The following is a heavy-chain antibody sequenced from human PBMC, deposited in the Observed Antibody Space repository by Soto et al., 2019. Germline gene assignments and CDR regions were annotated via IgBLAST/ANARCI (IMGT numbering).Heavy chain of an antibody. Sequence: VGSLRLSCAASGFTFSNYAMSWVRQAPGKGLEWVSSITGSGDYTYYADSVKGRFTISRDNSKNTLYLQMNSLRAEDTAVYYCAKARYYDSTGYLYYFGYWGQGTLVTVSS. J-gene: IGHJ4*02. CDR3: AKARYYDSTGYLYYFGY. D-gene: IGHD3-22*01. CDR2: ITGSGDYT. V-gene: IGHV3-23*01. CDR1: GFTFSNYA.